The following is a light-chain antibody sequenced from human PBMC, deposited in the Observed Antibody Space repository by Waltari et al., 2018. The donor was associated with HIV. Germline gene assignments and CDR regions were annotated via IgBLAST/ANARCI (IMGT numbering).Light chain of an antibody. J-gene: IGLJ1*01. CDR2: GNS. CDR1: SSHIGAGYD. Sequence: QSVLTQPPSVSGAPGQRVTISCTGRSSHIGAGYDLPWSQQLPGRAPKLLIYGNSNRPSGVPGRFSGSKSGASASLAITGLQAEDEADYYCQSHDTSLTGPCVFGTGTKVTVL. V-gene: IGLV1-40*01. CDR3: QSHDTSLTGPCV.